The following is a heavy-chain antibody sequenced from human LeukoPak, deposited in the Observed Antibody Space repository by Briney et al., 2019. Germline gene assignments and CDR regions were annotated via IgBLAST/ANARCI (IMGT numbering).Heavy chain of an antibody. CDR1: GYSIISGHY. V-gene: IGHV4-38-2*01. D-gene: IGHD3-22*01. CDR2: INHSGIT. Sequence: SETLSLTCAVSGYSIISGHYWGWIRQSPGKGLEWIGSINHSGITEYNPSLKSRVTLSVDTSKNQFSLQLRSVTAADRALYYCARSGDYIKEGFDYWGQGTKVTVSS. J-gene: IGHJ4*02. CDR3: ARSGDYIKEGFDY.